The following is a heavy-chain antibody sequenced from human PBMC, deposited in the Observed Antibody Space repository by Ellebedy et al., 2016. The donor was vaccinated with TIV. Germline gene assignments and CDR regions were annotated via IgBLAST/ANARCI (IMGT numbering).Heavy chain of an antibody. CDR2: IDPSGGST. CDR3: ARASLWDREWLVQEDYFDY. D-gene: IGHD6-19*01. V-gene: IGHV1-46*01. CDR1: GYTFTTNY. Sequence: AASVKVSCKASGYTFTTNYVHWVRQAPGQGLEWMGIIDPSGGSTNYAQKFQGRVTMTRDTSTSTVYMELSSLRSEDTAVYYCARASLWDREWLVQEDYFDYWGQGTLVTVSS. J-gene: IGHJ4*02.